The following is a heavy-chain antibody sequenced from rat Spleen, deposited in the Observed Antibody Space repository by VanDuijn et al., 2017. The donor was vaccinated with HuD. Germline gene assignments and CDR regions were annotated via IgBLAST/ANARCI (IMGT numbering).Heavy chain of an antibody. CDR2: ISYDGSGT. D-gene: IGHD1-6*01. V-gene: IGHV5-29*01. CDR1: GFTFSDYG. Sequence: EVQLVESGGGLEQPGRSMKLSCAASGFTFSDYGMAWVRQAPKKGLEWVATISYDGSGTYYRDSVKGRFTISRDNAKSTLYLQMNSLRSEDTATYYCARAYYSFAYWGQGVMVTVSS. CDR3: ARAYYSFAY. J-gene: IGHJ2*01.